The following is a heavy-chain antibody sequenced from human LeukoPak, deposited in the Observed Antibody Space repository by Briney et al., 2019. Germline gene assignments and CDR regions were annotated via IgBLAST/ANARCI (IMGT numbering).Heavy chain of an antibody. V-gene: IGHV4-34*01. CDR3: ARGEDAIRFDP. CDR1: GGSFSGYY. Sequence: PSETLSLTCAVYGGSFSGYYCSWIRQPPGKGLEWIGEINHSGSTNYNPSLKSRVTISVDTSKNQFSLKLSSVTAADTAVYYCARGEDAIRFDPWGQGTLVTVSS. D-gene: IGHD2-21*01. CDR2: INHSGST. J-gene: IGHJ5*02.